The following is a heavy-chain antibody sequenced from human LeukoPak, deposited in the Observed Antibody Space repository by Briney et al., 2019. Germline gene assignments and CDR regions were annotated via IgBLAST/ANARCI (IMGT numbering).Heavy chain of an antibody. V-gene: IGHV4-59*11. CDR2: IYYSGST. J-gene: IGHJ6*03. D-gene: IGHD3-16*01. CDR1: GGSINSHY. CDR3: ARRSGKTYLPDVSSYYYSIDV. Sequence: SETLSLTCTVSGGSINSHYWSWIRQPPGKGLEWIGNIYYSGSTNYNPSLKSRVTISVDTSKNQFSLKLSSVSAADTAVYYCARRSGKTYLPDVSSYYYSIDVWGQGTTVIVSS.